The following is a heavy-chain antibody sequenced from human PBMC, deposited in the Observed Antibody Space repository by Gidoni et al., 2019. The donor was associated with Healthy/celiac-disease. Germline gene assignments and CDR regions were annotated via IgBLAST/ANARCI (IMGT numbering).Heavy chain of an antibody. CDR2: INQDGSEK. CDR1: GFTFSSYW. Sequence: EVQLVESGGGLVQPGGSLRLSCAASGFTFSSYWRSWVRQAPGKGLEWVANINQDGSEKYYVDSVKGRFTISRDNAKNSLYLQMNSLRAEDTAVYYCARVFDYWGQGTLVTVSS. V-gene: IGHV3-7*01. CDR3: ARVFDY. J-gene: IGHJ4*02.